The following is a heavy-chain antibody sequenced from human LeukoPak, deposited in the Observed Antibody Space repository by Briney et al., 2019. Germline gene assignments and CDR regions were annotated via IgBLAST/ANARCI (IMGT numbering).Heavy chain of an antibody. CDR2: ISAYNGNT. D-gene: IGHD3-3*01. Sequence: ASVKVSCKASGYTFTSYGISWVRQAPGQGLEWMGWISAYNGNTNYAQKLQGRVTMTTDTSTSTAYMELGSLRSDDTAVYYRAGGDITIFGVVTFDYWGQGTLVTVSS. J-gene: IGHJ4*02. V-gene: IGHV1-18*01. CDR3: AGGDITIFGVVTFDY. CDR1: GYTFTSYG.